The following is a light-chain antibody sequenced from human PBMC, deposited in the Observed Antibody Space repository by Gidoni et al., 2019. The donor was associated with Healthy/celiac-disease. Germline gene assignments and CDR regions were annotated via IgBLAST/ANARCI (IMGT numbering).Light chain of an antibody. Sequence: DIQLTQSPSFLSASVGDRVTITCRASQGISSYLAWYQQKPGKAPKLLSYAASTLQSGVPSRFSGSGSGTEFTLTISSLQPEDFATYYCQQLNSYPYTFXXXTKLEIK. CDR2: AAS. CDR1: QGISSY. CDR3: QQLNSYPYT. V-gene: IGKV1-9*01. J-gene: IGKJ2*01.